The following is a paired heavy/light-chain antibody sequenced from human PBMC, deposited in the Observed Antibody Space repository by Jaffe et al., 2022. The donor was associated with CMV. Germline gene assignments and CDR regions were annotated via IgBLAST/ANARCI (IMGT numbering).Heavy chain of an antibody. CDR1: GDDVSSNIAA. V-gene: IGHV6-1*01. Sequence: QVHLQQSGPGLVKPSQTLSLTCAISGDDVSSNIAAWNWVRQSPSGGLEWLGRTYYRSKWSTDYAVSVASRIVIKPDTSKNHFSLQLNSVTPEDTALYYCTKGGWTGFDTWGQGSLVTVSS. CDR2: TYYRSKWST. J-gene: IGHJ5*02. CDR3: TKGGWTGFDT. D-gene: IGHD6-19*01.
Light chain of an antibody. V-gene: IGLV2-18*02. CDR3: LSYTSRNTFV. CDR1: SSDIGGYDR. Sequence: QSALTQPPSVSGSPGQSVTISCTGTSSDIGGYDRVSWYQQSPGTAPKLMIYDVSNRPSGVPDRFSGSKSGNTASLTISGLQAEDEADYYCLSYTSRNTFVFGGGTKLTVL. CDR2: DVS. J-gene: IGLJ2*01.